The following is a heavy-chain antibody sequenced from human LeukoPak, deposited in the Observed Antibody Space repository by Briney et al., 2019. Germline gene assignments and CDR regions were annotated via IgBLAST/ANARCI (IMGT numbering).Heavy chain of an antibody. V-gene: IGHV3-53*01. CDR2: IYSGGTT. J-gene: IGHJ4*02. Sequence: GGSLRLSRAASGFTVSRNYMSWVRQAPGKGLEWVSFIYSGGTTYYADSVKGRFTISRDNSKNTLYLQMNSLRAEDTAVYYCGSGRRNSGSYYVFDYWGQGTLVTVSS. CDR1: GFTVSRNY. D-gene: IGHD1-26*01. CDR3: GSGRRNSGSYYVFDY.